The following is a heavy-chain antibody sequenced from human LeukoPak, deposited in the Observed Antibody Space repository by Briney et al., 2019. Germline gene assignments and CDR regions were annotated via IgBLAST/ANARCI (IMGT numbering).Heavy chain of an antibody. CDR2: ISGSGGST. V-gene: IGHV3-23*01. Sequence: GGSLRLSCAASGFTFSSYAMGWVRQPPGKGLEWVSAISGSGGSTYYADSVKGRFTISRDNSTNTLYLQMDSLRAEDTAVYYCAKDKTPWAGWVDPWGQGTLVTVSS. CDR1: GFTFSSYA. J-gene: IGHJ5*02. D-gene: IGHD7-27*01. CDR3: AKDKTPWAGWVDP.